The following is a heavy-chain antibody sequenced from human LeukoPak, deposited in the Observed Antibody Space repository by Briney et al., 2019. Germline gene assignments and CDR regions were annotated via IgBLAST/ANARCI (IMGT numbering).Heavy chain of an antibody. CDR3: AKDASYDSSGYYFGGDFDD. J-gene: IGHJ4*02. D-gene: IGHD3-22*01. CDR1: GFTFSSYA. V-gene: IGHV3-23*01. CDR2: ISGSGGST. Sequence: GGSLRLSCAASGFTFSSYAMSWVRQAPGKGLEWVSAISGSGGSTYYADSVKGRFTISRDNSKNTLYLQMNSLRAEDTAVYYCAKDASYDSSGYYFGGDFDDWGQGTLVTVSS.